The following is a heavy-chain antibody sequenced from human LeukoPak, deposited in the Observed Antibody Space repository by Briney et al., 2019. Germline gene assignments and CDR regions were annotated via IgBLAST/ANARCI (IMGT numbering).Heavy chain of an antibody. V-gene: IGHV4-34*01. CDR3: ARLGPYYYGSGSYYNWFDP. CDR1: GGSFSGYY. Sequence: SETLSLTCAVYGGSFSGYYWSWIRQPPGKGLEWIGEINHSGSTNYNPSLKSRVTISVDTSENQFSLKLSSVTAADTAVYYCARLGPYYYGSGSYYNWFDPWGQGTLVTVSS. J-gene: IGHJ5*02. D-gene: IGHD3-10*01. CDR2: INHSGST.